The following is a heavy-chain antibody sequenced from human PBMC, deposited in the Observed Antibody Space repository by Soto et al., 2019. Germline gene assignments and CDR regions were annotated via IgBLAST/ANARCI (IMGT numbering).Heavy chain of an antibody. D-gene: IGHD1-26*01. Sequence: QVQLVQSGAEVKRPGASVKVSCKASGYTFTSSYIHWVRQAPGQGLEGMGVINPSGGSTTYAQKFEDRVTMTRDTSTSTVYMNLSSLRSDDTAAYYCARVPGGRYFFDNWGQGTLVTVSS. CDR3: ARVPGGRYFFDN. V-gene: IGHV1-46*01. CDR1: GYTFTSSY. J-gene: IGHJ4*02. CDR2: INPSGGST.